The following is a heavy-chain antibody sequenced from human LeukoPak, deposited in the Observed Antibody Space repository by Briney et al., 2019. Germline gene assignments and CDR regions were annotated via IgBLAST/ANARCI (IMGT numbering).Heavy chain of an antibody. CDR2: IYTDGST. CDR3: AKAHIAATGPHDAFGI. D-gene: IGHD6-13*01. CDR1: GFTFSSYS. Sequence: GGSLRLSCVVTGFTFSSYSRNWVRQAPGKGLEWVSIIYTDGSTHYADSVKGRLTISRDNAKNSLYLEMNSLRPEDMALYYCAKAHIAATGPHDAFGIWGQGTMVTVSS. J-gene: IGHJ3*02. V-gene: IGHV3-NL1*01.